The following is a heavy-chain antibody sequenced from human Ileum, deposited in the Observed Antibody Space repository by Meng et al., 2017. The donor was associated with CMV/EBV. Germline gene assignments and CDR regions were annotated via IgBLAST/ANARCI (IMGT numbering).Heavy chain of an antibody. CDR3: AREGGKFDY. V-gene: IGHV1-46*01. Sequence: KVSCKASGYTLTSYYKHWVRQAPGQGLEWMEIINPSGGSTSYAQKFQGRVTMTRDTSTSTVYMELSSLRSEETAVYYCAREGGKFDYWGQGTLVTVSS. J-gene: IGHJ4*02. D-gene: IGHD1-1*01. CDR1: GYTLTSYY. CDR2: INPSGGST.